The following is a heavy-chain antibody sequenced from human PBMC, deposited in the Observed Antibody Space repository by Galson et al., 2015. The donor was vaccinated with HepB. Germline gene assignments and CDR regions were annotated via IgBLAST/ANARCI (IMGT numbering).Heavy chain of an antibody. V-gene: IGHV1-58*01. CDR1: GFTFTSSA. CDR2: IVVGSGNT. J-gene: IGHJ3*02. D-gene: IGHD3-9*01. CDR3: AADVVYFDWGSDAFDI. Sequence: SVKVSCKASGFTFTSSAVQWVRQARGQRLEWIGWIVVGSGNTNYAQKFQERVTITRDMSANTAYMELSSLRSEDTAVYYCAADVVYFDWGSDAFDIWGQGTMVTVSS.